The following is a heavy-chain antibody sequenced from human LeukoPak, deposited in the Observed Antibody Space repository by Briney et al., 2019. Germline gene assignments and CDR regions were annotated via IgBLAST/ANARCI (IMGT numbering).Heavy chain of an antibody. CDR1: EFTFSTYG. J-gene: IGHJ4*02. V-gene: IGHV3-30*18. CDR3: AKDRYSGLNTIDS. Sequence: SLRLSCAASEFTFSTYGMHWVRQAPGRGLEWVAVISYDGSNKFYADSVKGRFTISRDNSKSTLYLQMNSLRAEDTAVYYCAKDRYSGLNTIDSWGQGTLVTVSS. CDR2: ISYDGSNK. D-gene: IGHD6-13*01.